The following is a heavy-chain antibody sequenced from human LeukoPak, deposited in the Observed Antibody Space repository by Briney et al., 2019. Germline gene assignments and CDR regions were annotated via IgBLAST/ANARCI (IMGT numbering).Heavy chain of an antibody. CDR1: GGSFSGYY. J-gene: IGHJ4*02. V-gene: IGHV4-34*01. CDR3: ASTIAVAGTFDY. CDR2: INHSGST. D-gene: IGHD6-19*01. Sequence: SETLSLTCAVYGGSFSGYYWSWIRQPPGKGLEWIGEINHSGSTNYNPSLKSRVTISVGTSKSQFSLKLSSVTAADTAVYYCASTIAVAGTFDYWGQGTLVTVSS.